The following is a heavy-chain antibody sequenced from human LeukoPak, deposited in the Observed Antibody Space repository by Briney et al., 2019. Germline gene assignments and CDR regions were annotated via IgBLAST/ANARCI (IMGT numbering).Heavy chain of an antibody. Sequence: SETLSLTCSVSGGPITEYYWSWIRQPPGKGLEWIGYIYHTGSTNYSPSLKSRVTMSVDASRNQFSLKLVSVTAADTAVYYCARDRGTTGYYLLDSWGQGILVTVSS. CDR1: GGPITEYY. CDR3: ARDRGTTGYYLLDS. V-gene: IGHV4-59*01. D-gene: IGHD5-12*01. CDR2: IYHTGST. J-gene: IGHJ4*02.